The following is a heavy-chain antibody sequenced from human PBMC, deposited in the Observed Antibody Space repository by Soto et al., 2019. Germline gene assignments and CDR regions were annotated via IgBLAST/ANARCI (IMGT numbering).Heavy chain of an antibody. CDR3: AIRLGWLQHY. D-gene: IGHD2-21*01. V-gene: IGHV4-59*04. Sequence: GSLSLSCAASGFTFSDYYMSWIRQAPGKGLEWIGSVYFSGKTYYNTSLKSRVFMSEDSSKNQFSLKLTSVTAADTAVYYCAIRLGWLQHYWGQGALVTVSS. J-gene: IGHJ4*02. CDR1: GFTFSDYY. CDR2: VYFSGKT.